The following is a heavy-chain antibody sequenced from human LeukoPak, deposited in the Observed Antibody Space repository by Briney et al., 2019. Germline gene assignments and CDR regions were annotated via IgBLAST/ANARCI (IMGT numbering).Heavy chain of an antibody. CDR2: ISSSNSYI. J-gene: IGHJ6*02. Sequence: GGSLRLSCAASGFTFSSYSMNWVRQAPGKGLEWVSSISSSNSYIYYADSVKGRFTISRDNAKNSLYLQMNSLRAEDTAVYYCAREIPYYYGMDVWGQGTTVTVSS. V-gene: IGHV3-21*01. CDR3: AREIPYYYGMDV. D-gene: IGHD2-21*01. CDR1: GFTFSSYS.